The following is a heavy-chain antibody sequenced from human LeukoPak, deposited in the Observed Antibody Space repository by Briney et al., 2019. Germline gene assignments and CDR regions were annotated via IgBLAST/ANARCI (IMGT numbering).Heavy chain of an antibody. CDR1: GYTFTNYY. Sequence: ASVKVSCKASGYTFTNYYIHWVRQAPGQGLEWMGIINSSGGSTSYAQKFQGRVTMTRETSTSTVYMEVSSLRSEDTAVYYCARGRPAIAAAGTWRYFDYWGQGTLVTVSS. V-gene: IGHV1-46*01. J-gene: IGHJ4*02. D-gene: IGHD6-13*01. CDR3: ARGRPAIAAAGTWRYFDY. CDR2: INSSGGST.